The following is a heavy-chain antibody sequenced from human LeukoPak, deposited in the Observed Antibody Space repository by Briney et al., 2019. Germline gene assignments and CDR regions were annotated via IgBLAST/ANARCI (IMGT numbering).Heavy chain of an antibody. V-gene: IGHV3-23*01. CDR2: ISDSGGRT. Sequence: GGSLRLSCAVSGITLSNYGMSWVRQAPGKGLEWVAGISDSGGRTNYADSVKGRFTISRDNPKNTLYLQMNSLRAEDTAVYFCAKRGVVIRVILVGFHKEAYYFQSWGQGALVTVSS. D-gene: IGHD3-22*01. CDR1: GITLSNYG. CDR3: AKRGVVIRVILVGFHKEAYYFQS. J-gene: IGHJ4*02.